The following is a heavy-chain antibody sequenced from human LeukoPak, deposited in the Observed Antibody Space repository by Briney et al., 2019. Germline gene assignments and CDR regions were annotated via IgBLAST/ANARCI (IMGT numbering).Heavy chain of an antibody. V-gene: IGHV1-69*06. CDR1: GGTFSSYA. D-gene: IGHD3-10*01. Sequence: SVKVSCKASGGTFSSYAISWVRQAPGQGLEWMGGIIPIFGTANYAQKFQGRVTITADKSTSTAYMELSSLRSEDTAVYYCARDPVGLWFGEFDCWGQGTLVTVSS. CDR2: IIPIFGTA. J-gene: IGHJ4*02. CDR3: ARDPVGLWFGEFDC.